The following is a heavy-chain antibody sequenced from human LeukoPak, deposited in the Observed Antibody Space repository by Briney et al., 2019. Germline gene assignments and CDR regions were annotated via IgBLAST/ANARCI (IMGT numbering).Heavy chain of an antibody. CDR3: ARDRDIVPYYYYYGMDV. CDR1: GGTFSSYA. CDR2: IIPIFGTA. D-gene: IGHD5-12*01. J-gene: IGHJ6*02. Sequence: GSSVKVSCKASGGTFSSYAISWVRQAPGQGLEWMGGIIPIFGTANYAQKFQGRVTITADESTSTAYMELRSLRSDDTAVYYCARDRDIVPYYYYYGMDVWGQGTTVTVSS. V-gene: IGHV1-69*01.